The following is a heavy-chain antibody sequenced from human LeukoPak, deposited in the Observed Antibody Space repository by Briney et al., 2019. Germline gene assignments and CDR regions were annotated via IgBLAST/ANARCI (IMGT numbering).Heavy chain of an antibody. CDR1: GGSISSYY. Sequence: PSETLSLTCTVSGGSISSYYWSWIRQPPGKGLEWIGYIYYSGSTNYNPSLKSRVTISVDTSKNQFSLKLSSVTAADTAVYYCASMVRGAALDYWGQETLVTVSS. D-gene: IGHD3-10*01. CDR3: ASMVRGAALDY. V-gene: IGHV4-59*08. CDR2: IYYSGST. J-gene: IGHJ4*02.